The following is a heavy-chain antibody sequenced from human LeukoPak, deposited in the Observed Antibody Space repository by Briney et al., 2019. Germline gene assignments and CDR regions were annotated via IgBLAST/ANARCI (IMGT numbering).Heavy chain of an antibody. CDR3: ARERAGDYDHVWGSYRYTGELDY. Sequence: PSETLSLTCTVSGGSISSGSHYWSWIRQPPGKGQEWVGYIHYSGSTNYNPSLKSRVTISVDTSKNQFSLKLSSVTAADTAVYYCARERAGDYDHVWGSYRYTGELDYWGQGTLVTVSS. J-gene: IGHJ4*02. CDR1: GGSISSGSHY. V-gene: IGHV4-61*01. CDR2: IHYSGST. D-gene: IGHD3-16*02.